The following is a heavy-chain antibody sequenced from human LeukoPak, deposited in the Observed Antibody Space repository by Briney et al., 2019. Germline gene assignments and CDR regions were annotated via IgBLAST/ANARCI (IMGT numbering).Heavy chain of an antibody. Sequence: PSETLSLTCTVSGGSISSYYWSWIRQPPGKGLERIGYIYYSGSTNYNPSLKSRVTISVDTSKNQFSLKLNSLTTADTAVYYCTRGAGWLIDYWGQGILVTASS. J-gene: IGHJ4*02. D-gene: IGHD3-16*01. CDR2: IYYSGST. V-gene: IGHV4-59*01. CDR1: GGSISSYY. CDR3: TRGAGWLIDY.